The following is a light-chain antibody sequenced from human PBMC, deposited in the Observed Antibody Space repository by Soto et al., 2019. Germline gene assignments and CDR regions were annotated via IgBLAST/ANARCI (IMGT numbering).Light chain of an antibody. V-gene: IGLV2-14*03. CDR2: DVR. CDR1: SSDIGAYDY. Sequence: QSALTQPASVSGSPGQSITISFSGTSSDIGAYDYVCWYQQHPGKAPKLMIYDVRVRPSGVSVRFSGSKSGDTASLTISGLQAEDEAHYYCSSYSGSSTLLFGGGTKVTVL. CDR3: SSYSGSSTLL. J-gene: IGLJ2*01.